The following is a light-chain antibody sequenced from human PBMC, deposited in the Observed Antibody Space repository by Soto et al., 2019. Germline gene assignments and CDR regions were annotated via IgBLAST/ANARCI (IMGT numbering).Light chain of an antibody. V-gene: IGLV1-40*01. CDR1: SSNIGAGYD. CDR3: QSYDSSLSGSV. J-gene: IGLJ3*02. Sequence: QPVLTQPPSVSGAPGQRVTISCTGSSSNIGAGYDVHWYQQLPGTAPKLLIYGNSNRPSGVPDRFSGSKSGTSASLAITGLQAEDEADYYCQSYDSSLSGSVFGGATNLTVL. CDR2: GNS.